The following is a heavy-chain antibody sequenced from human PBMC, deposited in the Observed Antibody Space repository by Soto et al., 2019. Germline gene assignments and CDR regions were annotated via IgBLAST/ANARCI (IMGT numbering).Heavy chain of an antibody. V-gene: IGHV3-7*01. J-gene: IGHJ6*03. D-gene: IGHD5-12*01. CDR3: ARGRRSRDGGGYIGLYYYYMDV. Sequence: HPGGSLRLSCAASGFTFSSYWMSWVRQAPGKGLEWVANIKQDGSEKYYVDSVKGRFTISRDNAKNSLYLQMNSLRAEDTAVYYCARGRRSRDGGGYIGLYYYYMDVWGKGTTVTVSS. CDR2: IKQDGSEK. CDR1: GFTFSSYW.